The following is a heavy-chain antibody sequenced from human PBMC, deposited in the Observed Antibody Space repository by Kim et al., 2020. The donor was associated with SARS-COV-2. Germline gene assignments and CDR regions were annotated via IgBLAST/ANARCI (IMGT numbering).Heavy chain of an antibody. CDR1: GGSISSYY. CDR3: AREITGTTGWGAGSDNWFDP. D-gene: IGHD1-20*01. V-gene: IGHV4-59*01. J-gene: IGHJ5*02. Sequence: SETLSLTCTVSGGSISSYYWSWIRQPPGKGLEWIGYIYYSGSTNYNPSLKSRVTISVDTSKNQFSLKLSSVTAADTAVYYCAREITGTTGWGAGSDNWFDPWGQGTLVTVSS. CDR2: IYYSGST.